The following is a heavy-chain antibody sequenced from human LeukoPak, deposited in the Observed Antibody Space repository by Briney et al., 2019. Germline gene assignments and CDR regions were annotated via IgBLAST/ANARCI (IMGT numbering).Heavy chain of an antibody. V-gene: IGHV1-8*01. CDR1: GYTFTSYD. CDR3: ARLKSYRPFDY. Sequence: ASVKVSCKASGYTFTSYDNNWVRQATGQGLEWMGWLNPNSGNTGYAQKFQGRSTMTRNTSISKAYMELSSLRSEDTAVYYCARLKSYRPFDYWGQGTLVTVSS. CDR2: LNPNSGNT. J-gene: IGHJ4*02.